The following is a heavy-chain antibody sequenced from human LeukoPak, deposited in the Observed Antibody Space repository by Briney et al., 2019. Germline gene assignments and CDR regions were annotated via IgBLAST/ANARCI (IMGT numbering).Heavy chain of an antibody. D-gene: IGHD6-13*01. J-gene: IGHJ4*02. CDR1: GGSFSGYY. CDR3: ARGPPIAAAGTAFDY. Sequence: SETLSLTCAVYGGSFSGYYWSWVRQPPGKGLEWIGEINHSGSTNYNPSLKSRVTISVDTSKNQFPLKLSSVTAADTAVYYCARGPPIAAAGTAFDYWGQGTLVTVSS. CDR2: INHSGST. V-gene: IGHV4-34*01.